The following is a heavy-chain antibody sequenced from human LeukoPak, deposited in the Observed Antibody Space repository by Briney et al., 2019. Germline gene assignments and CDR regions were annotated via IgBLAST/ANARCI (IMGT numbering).Heavy chain of an antibody. CDR2: SIPIFGTA. V-gene: IGHV1-69*05. CDR3: ARGQGNYYYMDV. Sequence: GASVKVSCKASGGTFSSYAISWVRQARGPGLEWMGGSIPIFGTANYAQKFQGRVTITTDESTSTAYMELSSLRSEDTAGYYCARGQGNYYYMDVWGKGTTVTVSS. CDR1: GGTFSSYA. J-gene: IGHJ6*03. D-gene: IGHD6-13*01.